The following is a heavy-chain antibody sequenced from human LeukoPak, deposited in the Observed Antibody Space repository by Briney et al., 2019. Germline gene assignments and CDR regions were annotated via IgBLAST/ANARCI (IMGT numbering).Heavy chain of an antibody. CDR2: MNPNSGNT. Sequence: ASVKVSCKASGYTFTSYGINWVRQATGQGLEWMGWMNPNSGNTGYAQKFQGRVTMTRNTSISTAYMELSSLRSEDTAVYYCARVCTNGVCDPANYYYYYGMDVWGQGTTVTVSS. V-gene: IGHV1-8*01. CDR3: ARVCTNGVCDPANYYYYYGMDV. CDR1: GYTFTSYG. J-gene: IGHJ6*02. D-gene: IGHD2-8*01.